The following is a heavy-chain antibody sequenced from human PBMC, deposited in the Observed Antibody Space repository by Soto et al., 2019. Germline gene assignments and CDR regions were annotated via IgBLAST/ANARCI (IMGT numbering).Heavy chain of an antibody. CDR1: GGTFISYA. V-gene: IGHV1-69*01. D-gene: IGHD2-2*01. J-gene: IGHJ6*02. CDR2: IIPICGTS. Sequence: QVQLVQSGAEVKKPGSSVTVSCQASGGTFISYAISWVRQAPGQGLEWMGGIIPICGTSNCAQKFQGRVTITADESTSTPYMELSSLRSEDTAVYYCARDLDQLGEYYYYGMDVWGQGSTVTVSS. CDR3: ARDLDQLGEYYYYGMDV.